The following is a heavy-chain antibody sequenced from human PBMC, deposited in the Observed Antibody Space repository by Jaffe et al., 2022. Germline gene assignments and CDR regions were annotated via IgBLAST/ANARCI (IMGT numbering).Heavy chain of an antibody. CDR1: GFTFDDYA. V-gene: IGHV3-9*01. Sequence: EVQLVESGGGLVQPGRSLRLSCAASGFTFDDYAMHWVRQAPGKGLEWVSGISWNSGSIGYADSVKGRFTISRDNAKNSLYLQMNSLRAEDTALYYCAGGLTRGPKAFDYWGQGTLVTVSS. D-gene: IGHD2-15*01. CDR2: ISWNSGSI. J-gene: IGHJ4*02. CDR3: AGGLTRGPKAFDY.